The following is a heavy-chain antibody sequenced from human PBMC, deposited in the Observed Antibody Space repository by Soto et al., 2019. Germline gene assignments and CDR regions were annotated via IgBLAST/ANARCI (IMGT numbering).Heavy chain of an antibody. CDR1: GFTFRGYE. Sequence: EAQLVESGGGSVLPGGSLRLSCAASGFTFRGYEMNWVRQAPGKGLEWVSYISTSGTTVYYTDSVKGRFAISRDNAKASLFLQMSSLRVEDTAVYYCVRDRGGHDQGGFTPIWGQGALVTVTS. V-gene: IGHV3-48*03. CDR3: VRDRGGHDQGGFTPI. CDR2: ISTSGTTV. D-gene: IGHD3-16*01. J-gene: IGHJ4*02.